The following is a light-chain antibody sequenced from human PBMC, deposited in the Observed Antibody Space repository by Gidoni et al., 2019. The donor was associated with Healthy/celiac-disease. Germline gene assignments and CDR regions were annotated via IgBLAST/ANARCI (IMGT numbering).Light chain of an antibody. V-gene: IGLV6-57*01. Sequence: NFMLTKPHSVSESPGQTVTISCTRSSGSIASNYVQWYQQRPGSSPTTVIYEDNQRPSGVPDRFSGSIDSSSNSASLTISGLKTEDEADYYCQSYDSSIWVFGGGTKLTVL. CDR3: QSYDSSIWV. CDR1: SGSIASNY. J-gene: IGLJ3*02. CDR2: EDN.